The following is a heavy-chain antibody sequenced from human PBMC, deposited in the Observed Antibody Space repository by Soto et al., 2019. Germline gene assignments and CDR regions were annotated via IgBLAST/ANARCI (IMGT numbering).Heavy chain of an antibody. CDR2: MSYTGST. D-gene: IGHD1-7*01. Sequence: SETLSLTCTVSAGSISNNNYYWGWIRQPPGKGLEWIGIMSYTGSTYYNPTLKSRVTISVDTSKSHFSLKLMSVTAADTAVYYCARQGSVTGTSLRFWFDPWGRGTLVT. V-gene: IGHV4-39*01. CDR1: AGSISNNNYY. CDR3: ARQGSVTGTSLRFWFDP. J-gene: IGHJ5*02.